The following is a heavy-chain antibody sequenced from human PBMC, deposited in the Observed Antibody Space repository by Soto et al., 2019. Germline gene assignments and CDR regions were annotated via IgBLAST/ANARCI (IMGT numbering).Heavy chain of an antibody. CDR3: ARTRGVHYDSSGYLSYYYGMDV. J-gene: IGHJ6*02. Sequence: PGGSLRLSCAASGFTFISYDMHWVRQATGKGLEWVSAIGTAGDTYYPGSVKGRFTISRENAKNSLYLQMNSLRAGDTAVYYCARTRGVHYDSSGYLSYYYGMDVWGQGTTVTVSS. CDR1: GFTFISYD. V-gene: IGHV3-13*04. CDR2: IGTAGDT. D-gene: IGHD3-22*01.